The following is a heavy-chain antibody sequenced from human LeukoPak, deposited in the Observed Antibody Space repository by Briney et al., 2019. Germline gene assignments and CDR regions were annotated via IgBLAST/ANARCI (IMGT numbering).Heavy chain of an antibody. Sequence: SVKVSCKASGGTFSSYAISWVRQAPGQGLEWMGGIIPIFGTANYAQKFQGRVTITADESTSTAYMELSSLRSEDTAVYYCARDTELRFSSRYFDYWGQGTLVTVSS. J-gene: IGHJ4*02. D-gene: IGHD3-3*01. CDR1: GGTFSSYA. V-gene: IGHV1-69*13. CDR3: ARDTELRFSSRYFDY. CDR2: IIPIFGTA.